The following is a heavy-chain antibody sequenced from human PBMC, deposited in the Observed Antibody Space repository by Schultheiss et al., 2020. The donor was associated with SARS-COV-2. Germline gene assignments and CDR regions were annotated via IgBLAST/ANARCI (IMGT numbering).Heavy chain of an antibody. V-gene: IGHV3-30*04. D-gene: IGHD3-22*01. J-gene: IGHJ4*02. CDR3: ARATMIEGIDY. Sequence: GGSLRLSCSASGFTFSSYAMHWVRQAPGKGLEWVAVTSYDGRTTFYRESVKGRFTISRDNSKNTLYLQMDSLRTEDTAVYYCARATMIEGIDYWGQGTLVTVSS. CDR2: TSYDGRTT. CDR1: GFTFSSYA.